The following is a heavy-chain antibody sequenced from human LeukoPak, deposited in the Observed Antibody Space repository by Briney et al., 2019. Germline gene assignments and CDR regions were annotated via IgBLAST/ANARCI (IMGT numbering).Heavy chain of an antibody. Sequence: GGSLRLSCAASGFTFSSYSMNWVRQAPGKGLEWVSSISSSSSYIYYADSVKGRFTISRDNAKNSLYLQMNSLRAEDTAVYYCARDGPSDYYDTPPDYWGQGTLVTVPS. D-gene: IGHD3-22*01. J-gene: IGHJ4*02. CDR3: ARDGPSDYYDTPPDY. CDR1: GFTFSSYS. CDR2: ISSSSSYI. V-gene: IGHV3-21*01.